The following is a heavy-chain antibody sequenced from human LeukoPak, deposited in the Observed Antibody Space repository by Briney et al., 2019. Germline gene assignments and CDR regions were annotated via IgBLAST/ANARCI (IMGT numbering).Heavy chain of an antibody. D-gene: IGHD4-11*01. CDR2: INPNSGGT. Sequence: ASVKVSCKASGYTFTDYYMHWVRQAPGQGLEWMGWINPNSGGTSCAQKFQGRVTMTRDTSITTAYMELSRLRPDDTAVYYCARAATVTNYWGQGTLVTVSS. J-gene: IGHJ4*02. CDR3: ARAATVTNY. V-gene: IGHV1-2*02. CDR1: GYTFTDYY.